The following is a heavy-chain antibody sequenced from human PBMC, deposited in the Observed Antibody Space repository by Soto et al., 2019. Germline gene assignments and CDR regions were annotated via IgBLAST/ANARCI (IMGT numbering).Heavy chain of an antibody. J-gene: IGHJ4*02. CDR2: IYYSGST. V-gene: IGHV4-30-4*01. D-gene: IGHD6-13*01. CDR3: ARERIAAAGPFDY. Sequence: SETLSLTCTVSCGSISSGGYYWSWIRQPPGKGLDWIGYIYYSGSTYYNPSLKSRVTISVETSKNQFSLKLSSVTAADTAVYYCARERIAAAGPFDYWGQGNLVTVSS. CDR1: CGSISSGGYY.